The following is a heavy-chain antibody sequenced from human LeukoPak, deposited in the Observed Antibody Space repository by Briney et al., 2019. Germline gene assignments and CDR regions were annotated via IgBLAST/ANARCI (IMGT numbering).Heavy chain of an antibody. CDR3: ANGATVVVPAAIGY. CDR2: ISGSGGST. D-gene: IGHD2-2*01. J-gene: IGHJ4*02. Sequence: GGSLRLSCAASGFTFSSYAMSWVRQAPGKGLEWVSAISGSGGSTYYADSVKGRFTISRDNSKNTPYLQMNSLRAEDTAVYYCANGATVVVPAAIGYWGQGTLVTVSS. CDR1: GFTFSSYA. V-gene: IGHV3-23*01.